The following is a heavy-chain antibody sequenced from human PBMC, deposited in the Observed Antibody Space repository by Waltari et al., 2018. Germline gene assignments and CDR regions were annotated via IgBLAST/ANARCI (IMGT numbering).Heavy chain of an antibody. V-gene: IGHV4-59*01. CDR3: ARGGQWLDY. D-gene: IGHD6-19*01. J-gene: IGHJ4*02. CDR2: IYYTGST. Sequence: QVQLQESGPGLVTPSETLSLTCTVSGGSISSYYWSWIRQPPGKGLEWIGYIYYTGSTNYNPSLKSRVTISVDTSKNQFSLRLNSVTAADTAVYYCARGGQWLDYWGQGTLVTVSS. CDR1: GGSISSYY.